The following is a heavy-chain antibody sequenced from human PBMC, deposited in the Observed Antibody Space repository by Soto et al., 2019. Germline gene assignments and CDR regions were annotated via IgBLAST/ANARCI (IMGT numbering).Heavy chain of an antibody. CDR3: ARDVDTTSHFNRFDP. Sequence: QVQLVESGGGVIQPGRSLRLSCEVSGFSLSGYGIHWVRRAPGKGLEWVAVIWYDGIRKNYADSVRGRFTVSRDSSKDMVYLQMDSLKVEDTALYYCARDVDTTSHFNRFDPWGQGVMVSVSS. J-gene: IGHJ5*02. V-gene: IGHV3-33*01. CDR2: IWYDGIRK. CDR1: GFSLSGYG. D-gene: IGHD5-18*01.